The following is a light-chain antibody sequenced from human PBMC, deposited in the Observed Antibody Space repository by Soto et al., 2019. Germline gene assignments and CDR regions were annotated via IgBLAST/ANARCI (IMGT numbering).Light chain of an antibody. V-gene: IGKV1-5*03. CDR3: QQYNSYPWT. CDR1: QSISNW. CDR2: KAS. Sequence: DIQMTQSPSTLSASVGDRVIITCRASQSISNWVAWYQQKPGKAPILLIYKASSLESGVPSRFSGSGSGTEFTLTISRLQPDDFATYYCQQYNSYPWTFGPGTKVEIK. J-gene: IGKJ1*01.